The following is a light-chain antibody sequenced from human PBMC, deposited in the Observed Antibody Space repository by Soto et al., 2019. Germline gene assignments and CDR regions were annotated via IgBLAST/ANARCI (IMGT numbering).Light chain of an antibody. Sequence: EIVMTQSPATLSVSPGERATLSCRASQSVSNNLAWYQQKPGQAPRLLIYGSSSRATGIPARFSDSGSGTEFTLTISSLQSEDFAVYYCQQYNNWPMYTFGQGTKVEIK. CDR1: QSVSNN. CDR2: GSS. J-gene: IGKJ2*01. CDR3: QQYNNWPMYT. V-gene: IGKV3-15*01.